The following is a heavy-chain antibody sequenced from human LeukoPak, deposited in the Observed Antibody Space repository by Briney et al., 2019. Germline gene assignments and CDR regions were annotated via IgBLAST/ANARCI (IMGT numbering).Heavy chain of an antibody. CDR1: GFTFSSYS. D-gene: IGHD3-22*01. Sequence: GGSLRLSCAASGFTFSSYSMNWVRQAPGKGLEWVSSISSSSYIYYADSVKGRFTISRDNAKNSLYLQMNSLRAEDTAVYYCARRHYYDSSGYFGGFDYWGQGTLVTVSS. CDR3: ARRHYYDSSGYFGGFDY. J-gene: IGHJ4*02. V-gene: IGHV3-21*01. CDR2: ISSSSYI.